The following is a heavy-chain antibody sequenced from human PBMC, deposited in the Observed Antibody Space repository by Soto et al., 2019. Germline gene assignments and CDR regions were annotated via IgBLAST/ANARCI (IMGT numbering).Heavy chain of an antibody. CDR2: IYYSGST. CDR3: ARGDCSSTSCYSIPDY. D-gene: IGHD2-2*01. CDR1: GGSISSYY. J-gene: IGHJ4*02. Sequence: ETLSLTCTVSGGSISSYYWSWIRQPPGKGLEWIGYIYYSGSTNYNPSLKSRVTISVDTSKNQFSLKLSSVTAADTAVYYCARGDCSSTSCYSIPDYWGQGTLVTVSS. V-gene: IGHV4-59*01.